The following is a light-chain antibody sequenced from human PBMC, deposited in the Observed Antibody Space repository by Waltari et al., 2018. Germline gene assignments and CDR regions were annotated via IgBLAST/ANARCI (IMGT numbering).Light chain of an antibody. CDR1: QSVSSY. CDR3: QQRSNWSIT. CDR2: DAS. V-gene: IGKV3-11*01. J-gene: IGKJ5*01. Sequence: EIVLTQSPATLPLSPGERPTLSCRASQSVSSYLAWYQQKPGQAPRLLIYDASNRATGIPARFSGSGSGTDFTLTISSLEPEDFAVYYCQQRSNWSITFGQGTRLEIK.